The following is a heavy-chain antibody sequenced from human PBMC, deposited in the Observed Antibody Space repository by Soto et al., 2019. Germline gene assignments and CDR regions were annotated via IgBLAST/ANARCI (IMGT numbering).Heavy chain of an antibody. D-gene: IGHD2-21*01. Sequence: QVTLKESGPVLVKPTETLTLTCTVSGFSLSNARMGVSWIRQPPGKALEWLAHIFSNDETAYSTSLKTRLTISKDTSKSQVVLAMGNMDPVDTATYYCARTVARMNLDYWGQGTLVTVSS. CDR1: GFSLSNARMG. CDR3: ARTVARMNLDY. V-gene: IGHV2-26*01. J-gene: IGHJ4*02. CDR2: IFSNDET.